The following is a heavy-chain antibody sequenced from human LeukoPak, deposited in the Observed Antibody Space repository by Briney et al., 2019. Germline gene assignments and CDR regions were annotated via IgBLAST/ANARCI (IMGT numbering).Heavy chain of an antibody. CDR1: CYTTTSNG. CDR2: IRSYNGNT. J-gene: IGHJ6*01. CDR3: AREDLDYYGMDV. Sequence: ASVKSSCKASCYTTTSNGTSCVRQAPGHKLEGMGSIRSYNGNTNYEQKLQGRVPMTTDTSTSTAYMELRSLRSVDTAVYYCAREDLDYYGMDVGGQGTTVTVSA. V-gene: IGHV1-18*01.